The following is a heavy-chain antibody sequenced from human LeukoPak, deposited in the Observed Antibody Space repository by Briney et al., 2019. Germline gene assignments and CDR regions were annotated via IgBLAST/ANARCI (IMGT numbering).Heavy chain of an antibody. D-gene: IGHD6-19*01. CDR3: AGDSGYYYYGMDV. Sequence: ASVKVSCKASGYTFTIYYIHWVRQAPGQGLEWMGIINPGGGSTSYAQKFQGRVTMTRDTSTSTIYMELSSLRSEDTAVYYCAGDSGYYYYGMDVWGQGTTVTVSS. CDR2: INPGGGST. V-gene: IGHV1-46*01. CDR1: GYTFTIYY. J-gene: IGHJ6*02.